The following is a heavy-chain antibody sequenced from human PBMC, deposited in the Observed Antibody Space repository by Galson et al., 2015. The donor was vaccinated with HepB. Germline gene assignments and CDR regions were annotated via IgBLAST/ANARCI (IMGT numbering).Heavy chain of an antibody. J-gene: IGHJ6*02. CDR2: ISQDGSDK. CDR1: GFNFRNYV. D-gene: IGHD3-3*01. CDR3: TKERFSTFGVTLVADSGMDV. V-gene: IGHV3-30*09. Sequence: SLRLSCAASGFNFRNYVMNWVRQAPGKGLEWVAIISQDGSDKYYEESVKGRFVISRDNSNNKLYLQMSSLRPGDTAVYYCTKERFSTFGVTLVADSGMDVWGQGTTVSASS.